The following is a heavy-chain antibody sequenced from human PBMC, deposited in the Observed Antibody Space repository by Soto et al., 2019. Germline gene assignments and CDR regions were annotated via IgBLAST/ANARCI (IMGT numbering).Heavy chain of an antibody. V-gene: IGHV3-30*18. CDR3: AKLFYDSSGGPAY. CDR2: ISYDGSNK. Sequence: PGGSLRLSCAASGFTFSSYGMHWVRQAPGKGLEWVAVISYDGSNKYYADSVKGRFTISRDNSKNTLYLQMNSLRAEETAVYYCAKLFYDSSGGPAYWGQGNLVTVSS. J-gene: IGHJ4*02. CDR1: GFTFSSYG. D-gene: IGHD3-22*01.